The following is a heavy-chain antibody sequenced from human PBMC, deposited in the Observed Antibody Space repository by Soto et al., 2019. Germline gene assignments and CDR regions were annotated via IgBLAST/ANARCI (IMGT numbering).Heavy chain of an antibody. Sequence: GGSLRLSCAASGFTFSSYGMHWVRQAPGKGLEWVAVISYDGSNKYYADSVKGRFTISRDNSKNTLYLQMNSLRAEDTAVYYCEKASSSVGMDVWGQGTTVTVSS. CDR1: GFTFSSYG. CDR3: EKASSSVGMDV. V-gene: IGHV3-30*18. CDR2: ISYDGSNK. D-gene: IGHD6-13*01. J-gene: IGHJ6*02.